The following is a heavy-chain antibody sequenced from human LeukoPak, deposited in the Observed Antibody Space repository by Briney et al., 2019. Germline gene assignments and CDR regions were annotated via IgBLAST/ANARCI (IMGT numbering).Heavy chain of an antibody. J-gene: IGHJ4*02. CDR3: ATAFVVVTADYYFDY. D-gene: IGHD2-21*02. CDR2: FDPDGGET. CDR1: GYTLTELS. V-gene: IGHV1-24*01. Sequence: ASVKVSCKVSGYTLTELSKHWVRQAPGKGLEWMGGFDPDGGETIYAQKFQGRVTMTEDTSTDTAYMELSGLRSEDTAVYYCATAFVVVTADYYFDYWGQGTLVTVSS.